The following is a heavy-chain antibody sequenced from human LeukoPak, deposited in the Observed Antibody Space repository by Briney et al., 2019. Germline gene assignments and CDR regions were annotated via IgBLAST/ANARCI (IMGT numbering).Heavy chain of an antibody. CDR1: GDSIDGYY. J-gene: IGHJ4*02. V-gene: IGHV4-4*07. D-gene: IGHD3-10*01. CDR3: ARESMVRGVIKGAFDY. CDR2: IYTSGST. Sequence: TSSETLSLTCSVSGDSIDGYYWSWIRQPAGKGLEWIGRIYTSGSTNYNPSLKSRVTISVDTSKNQFSLKLSSATAADTAVYYCARESMVRGVIKGAFDYWGQGTLVTASS.